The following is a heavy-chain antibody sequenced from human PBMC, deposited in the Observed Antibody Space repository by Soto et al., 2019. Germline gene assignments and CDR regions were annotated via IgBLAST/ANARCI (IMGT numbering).Heavy chain of an antibody. CDR2: IYNSGNT. CDR1: GGSISSAGYY. J-gene: IGHJ4*02. Sequence: QVQLQESGPGLVKPSQTLSLTCTVSGGSISSAGYYWSWIRQYPGKGLEWIGYIYNSGNTYYNPSLKSRLTISVDTSKNQFSLKLSSVTAADTAVYYCARVLKGYFDFWGQGTLVTVSS. CDR3: ARVLKGYFDF. V-gene: IGHV4-31*03.